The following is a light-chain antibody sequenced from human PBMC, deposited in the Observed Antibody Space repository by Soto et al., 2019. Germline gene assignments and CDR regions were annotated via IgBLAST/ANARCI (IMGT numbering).Light chain of an antibody. V-gene: IGLV2-11*01. CDR2: DVF. CDR3: WSYAGCPCV. CDR1: SSDVGGYDY. J-gene: IGLJ3*02. Sequence: QSALTQPRSVSGSPGQSVTISCTGTSSDVGGYDYVSWYQQHPGTAPKLLIYDVFKRPSGVPARFSGSKSGNTAYLTISGLQAEDDGDYYCWSYAGCPCVFGGGTKVTVL.